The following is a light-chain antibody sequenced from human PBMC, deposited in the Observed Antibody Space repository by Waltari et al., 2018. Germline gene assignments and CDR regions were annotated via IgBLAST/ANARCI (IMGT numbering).Light chain of an antibody. CDR2: KDS. CDR1: ALPRQY. CDR3: QSADTSDTWL. Sequence: SSELTQPPSVSVSPGQTAKITCSGDALPRQYVYWYQQKPGQATVLLIYKDSERPSGIPERFSGSSSGTIVTLTISGVQAEDEADYYCQSADTSDTWLFGGGTKLTVL. J-gene: IGLJ3*02. V-gene: IGLV3-25*03.